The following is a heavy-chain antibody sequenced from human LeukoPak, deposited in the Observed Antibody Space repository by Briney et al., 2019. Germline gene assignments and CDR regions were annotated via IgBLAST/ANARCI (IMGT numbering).Heavy chain of an antibody. CDR2: IRGGSDFI. D-gene: IGHD2-2*01. CDR3: ARDHAGIVLPAAVGAH. J-gene: IGHJ4*02. Sequence: GGSLRLSCAASGFTFRDYSMTWVRQAPGKGLEWVSSIRGGSDFIYHADSVKGRFTVSRDNAKNSLYLQMNSLRAEDTAVYYCARDHAGIVLPAAVGAHWGQGNLVTVSS. CDR1: GFTFRDYS. V-gene: IGHV3-21*01.